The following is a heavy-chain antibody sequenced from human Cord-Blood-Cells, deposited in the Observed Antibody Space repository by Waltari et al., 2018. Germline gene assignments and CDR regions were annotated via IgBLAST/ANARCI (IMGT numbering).Heavy chain of an antibody. D-gene: IGHD6-13*01. Sequence: EVQLVESGGGLVQPGGSLRLSCAASGFTFRSYEMNWVRQAPGKGLERVSYMSSSGSTIYYADSVKGRFTISRDNAKNSLYLQMNSLRAEDTAVYYCASSGIAAAGTIYWGQGTLVTVSS. CDR2: MSSSGSTI. CDR1: GFTFRSYE. J-gene: IGHJ4*02. V-gene: IGHV3-48*03. CDR3: ASSGIAAAGTIY.